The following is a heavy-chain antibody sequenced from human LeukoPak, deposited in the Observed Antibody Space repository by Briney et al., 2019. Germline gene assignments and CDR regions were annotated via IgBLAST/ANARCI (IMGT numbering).Heavy chain of an antibody. J-gene: IGHJ4*02. CDR3: AKEMGYYMGNYFDY. CDR2: IWYDGSNK. Sequence: PGRSLRLSCAASGFTFSSYGMHWVRQAPGKGLEWVAVIWYDGSNKYYADSVKGRFTISRDNSKNTLYLQMNSLRAEDTAVYYCAKEMGYYMGNYFDYWGQGTLVTVSS. V-gene: IGHV3-33*06. D-gene: IGHD3-22*01. CDR1: GFTFSSYG.